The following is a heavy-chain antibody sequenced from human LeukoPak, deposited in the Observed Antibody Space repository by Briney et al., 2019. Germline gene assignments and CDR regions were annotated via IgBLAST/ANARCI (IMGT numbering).Heavy chain of an antibody. J-gene: IGHJ4*02. Sequence: GGSLRLSCAASGFTFTSFSMSWVRQAPGKGLEWVSSIGFDGGTTYYADSVKGRFTISRDSSKNTLYLQMNSLRAEDTALYYCSKDKFERGSGWVSGYWGQGTLVTVSS. V-gene: IGHV3-23*01. CDR2: IGFDGGTT. D-gene: IGHD6-19*01. CDR3: SKDKFERGSGWVSGY. CDR1: GFTFTSFS.